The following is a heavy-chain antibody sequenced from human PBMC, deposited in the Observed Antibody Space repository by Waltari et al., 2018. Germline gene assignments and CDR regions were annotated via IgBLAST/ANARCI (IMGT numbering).Heavy chain of an antibody. Sequence: QVQLQQWGVGLLKPSEPLSLTCAVSTASFRAYSWYWIRQPPGKGLEWIGEINYSGNTNYNSSPRSRVTILADASKIQVSLKLRAATAADTAMYYCARGRPSDDGRLLGFFDWGQGILVTVAS. CDR1: TASFRAYS. CDR2: INYSGNT. CDR3: ARGRPSDDGRLLGFFD. V-gene: IGHV4-34*01. D-gene: IGHD3-3*01. J-gene: IGHJ4*02.